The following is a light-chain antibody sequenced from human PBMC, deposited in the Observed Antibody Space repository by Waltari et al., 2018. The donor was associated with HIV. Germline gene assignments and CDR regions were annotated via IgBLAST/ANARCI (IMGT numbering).Light chain of an antibody. CDR2: EVS. V-gene: IGKV3-11*01. CDR3: QERSNWPSLT. CDR1: QSVRSY. J-gene: IGKJ4*01. Sequence: EIVLTQSPATLSLSPGERASLSCRASQSVRSYLAWYQQKPGQAPRLLIYEVSTRAPGVPARFSGSGSATDFTLTISSLEPEDFAVYYCQERSNWPSLTFGGGTRLEMK.